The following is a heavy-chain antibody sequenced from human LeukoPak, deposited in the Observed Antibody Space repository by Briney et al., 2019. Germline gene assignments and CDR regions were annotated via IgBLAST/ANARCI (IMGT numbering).Heavy chain of an antibody. J-gene: IGHJ5*01. D-gene: IGHD1-26*01. V-gene: IGHV3-23*01. CDR2: ISGSGGST. CDR1: GFTFSSYA. Sequence: GGSLRLSCAASGFTFSSYAMSWVRQAPGKGLEWVSAISGSGGSTYYADSVKGRFTISRDNSKNTLYLQMNSLRAEDTAVYYCAKDLIVGATKGNWFDSWGQGTLVTVS. CDR3: AKDLIVGATKGNWFDS.